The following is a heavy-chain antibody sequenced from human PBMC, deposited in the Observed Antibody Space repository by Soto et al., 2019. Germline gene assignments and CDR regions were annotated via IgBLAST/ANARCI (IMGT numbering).Heavy chain of an antibody. D-gene: IGHD3-10*01. V-gene: IGHV1-18*01. Sequence: ASVKVSCKASGYTFTSYGISWVRQAPGQGLEWMGWISAYNGNTNYAQKLQGRVTMTTDTSTSTAYMELRSLRSDDTAVYYCARDTGSGSYSPAGAYYGMYVWGQGTTVTVSS. CDR3: ARDTGSGSYSPAGAYYGMYV. J-gene: IGHJ6*02. CDR1: GYTFTSYG. CDR2: ISAYNGNT.